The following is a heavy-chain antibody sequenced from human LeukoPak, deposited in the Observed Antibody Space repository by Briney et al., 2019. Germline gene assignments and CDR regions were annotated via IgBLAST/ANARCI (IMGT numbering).Heavy chain of an antibody. D-gene: IGHD2-8*02. J-gene: IGHJ4*02. CDR1: GYTFTNYY. CDR2: INPTGTST. V-gene: IGHV1-46*01. Sequence: ASVKVSCKASGYTFTNYYMHWVRQAPGHGLEWMGLINPTGTSTNYAQKFRGRVTMTRDTSTTTVYMELSSLRSEDTAVYYCAREESGGYFDYWGQGTLVTVSS. CDR3: AREESGGYFDY.